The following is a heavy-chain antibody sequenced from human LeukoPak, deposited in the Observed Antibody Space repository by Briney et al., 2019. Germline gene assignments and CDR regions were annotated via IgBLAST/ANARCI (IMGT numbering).Heavy chain of an antibody. D-gene: IGHD2-2*03. CDR1: GFTFNRYS. Sequence: GVTVRLSCAASGFTFNRYSMIWVRQAPGKGLEWVSYISSSRSIIHYADSLKGRFTISRDNAKNSLYLQMNSLRDEDTAVYYCAMDGFDYWGQGTLVTVSS. J-gene: IGHJ4*02. V-gene: IGHV3-48*02. CDR2: ISSSRSII. CDR3: AMDGFDY.